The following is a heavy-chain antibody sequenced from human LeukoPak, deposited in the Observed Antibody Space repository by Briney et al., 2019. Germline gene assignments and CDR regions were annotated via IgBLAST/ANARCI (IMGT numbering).Heavy chain of an antibody. D-gene: IGHD4-23*01. CDR1: GFTFSSYA. CDR3: ARDYGGSSPFDY. V-gene: IGHV3-30*02. CDR2: IRYDGSYK. Sequence: GGSLRLSCAASGFTFSSYAMHWVRQAPGKGLEWVAFIRYDGSYKYYADSVKGRFTISRDNSKNTLYLQMNSLRAEDTAVYYCARDYGGSSPFDYWGQGTLVTVSS. J-gene: IGHJ4*02.